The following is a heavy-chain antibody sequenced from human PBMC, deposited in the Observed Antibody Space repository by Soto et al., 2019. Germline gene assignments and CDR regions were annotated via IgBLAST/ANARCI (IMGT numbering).Heavy chain of an antibody. V-gene: IGHV3-23*01. CDR1: GFTFSSYA. D-gene: IGHD2-15*01. CDR3: AKDHGGYCSGGSCYSFDYFDY. J-gene: IGHJ4*02. CDR2: ISGSGGST. Sequence: GGSLRLSCAASGFTFSSYAMSWVRQAPGKGLEWVSAISGSGGSTYYADSVKGRFTISRDNSKNTLYLQMNSLRAEDTAVYYCAKDHGGYCSGGSCYSFDYFDYWGQGTLVTVSS.